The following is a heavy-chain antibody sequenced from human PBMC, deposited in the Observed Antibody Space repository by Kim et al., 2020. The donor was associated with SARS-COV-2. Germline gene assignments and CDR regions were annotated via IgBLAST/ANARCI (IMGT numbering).Heavy chain of an antibody. Sequence: SETLSLTCTVSGGSISSGGYYWSWIRQHPGKGLEWIGYIYYSGSTYYNPSLKSRVTISVDTSKNQFSLKLSSVTAADTAVYYCAREEISGWPTIDYWGQGTLVTVSS. CDR2: IYYSGST. D-gene: IGHD6-19*01. V-gene: IGHV4-31*03. CDR3: AREEISGWPTIDY. J-gene: IGHJ4*02. CDR1: GGSISSGGYY.